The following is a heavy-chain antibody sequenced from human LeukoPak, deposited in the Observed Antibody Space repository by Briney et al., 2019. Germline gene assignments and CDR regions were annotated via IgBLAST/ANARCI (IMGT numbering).Heavy chain of an antibody. V-gene: IGHV1-18*01. CDR3: AKGGRHLEWFRHYYYYMDV. Sequence: ASVKVSCKASGYTFTSYGISWVRQAPGQGLEWMGLISAYNGNTNYAQKLQGRVTMTTDTSTSTAYMELRSLRSDDTAVYYCAKGGRHLEWFRHYYYYMDVWGKGTTVTVSS. D-gene: IGHD3-3*01. CDR1: GYTFTSYG. CDR2: ISAYNGNT. J-gene: IGHJ6*03.